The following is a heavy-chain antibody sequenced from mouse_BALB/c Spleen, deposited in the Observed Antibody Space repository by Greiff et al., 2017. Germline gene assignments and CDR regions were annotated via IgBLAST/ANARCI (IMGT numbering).Heavy chain of an antibody. Sequence: LQQPGSELVRPGASVKLSCKASGYTFTSYWMHWVKQRHGQGLEWIGNIYPGSGSTNYDEKFKSKGTLTVDTSSSTAYMHLSSLTSEDSAVYYCTLYGYGGGFAYWGQGTLVTVSA. CDR3: TLYGYGGGFAY. CDR2: IYPGSGST. J-gene: IGHJ3*01. D-gene: IGHD2-2*01. CDR1: GYTFTSYW. V-gene: IGHV1S22*01.